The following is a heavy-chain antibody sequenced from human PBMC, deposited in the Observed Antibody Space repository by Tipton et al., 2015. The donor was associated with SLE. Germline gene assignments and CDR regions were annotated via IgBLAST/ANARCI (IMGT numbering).Heavy chain of an antibody. CDR1: GFTFSGYW. J-gene: IGHJ4*02. CDR3: ARVLGARGGSARMGLDY. D-gene: IGHD6-6*01. V-gene: IGHV3-9*01. CDR2: ITWNSGNI. Sequence: SLRLSCAASGFTFSGYWMHWVRQAPGKGLEWVSGITWNSGNIGYADSVKGRFTISRDNAKNSLYLQMNSLRAEDTALYYCARVLGARGGSARMGLDYWGQGTLVTVSS.